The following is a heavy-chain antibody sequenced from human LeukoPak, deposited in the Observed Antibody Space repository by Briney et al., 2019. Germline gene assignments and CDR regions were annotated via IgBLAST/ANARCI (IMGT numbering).Heavy chain of an antibody. J-gene: IGHJ4*02. CDR3: ATSPRGWYYFDY. CDR2: ISGSGGST. D-gene: IGHD2-15*01. V-gene: IGHV3-23*01. Sequence: GGSLRLSCAASGFTFSNAWMSWVRQAPGKGLEWVSAISGSGGSTYYADSVKGRFTISRDNSKNTLYLQMNSLRAEDTAVYYCATSPRGWYYFDYWGQGTLVTVSS. CDR1: GFTFSNAW.